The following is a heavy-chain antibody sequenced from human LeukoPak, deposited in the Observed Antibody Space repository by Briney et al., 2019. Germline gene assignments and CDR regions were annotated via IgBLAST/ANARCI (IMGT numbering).Heavy chain of an antibody. D-gene: IGHD3-22*01. CDR2: ISGSGGST. Sequence: GGSLRLSCAASGFTFSSYAMSWVRQAPGKGLEWVSAISGSGGSTYYADSVKGRFTISRDNSKNTLYLQMNSLRAEDTAVYYCAKKSRPYYFDSSGYPLDYWGQGTLVTVSS. J-gene: IGHJ4*02. CDR3: AKKSRPYYFDSSGYPLDY. V-gene: IGHV3-23*01. CDR1: GFTFSSYA.